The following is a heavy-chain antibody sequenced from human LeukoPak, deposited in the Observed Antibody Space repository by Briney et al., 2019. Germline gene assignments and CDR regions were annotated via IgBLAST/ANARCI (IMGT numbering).Heavy chain of an antibody. V-gene: IGHV3-74*01. CDR3: ARVSVGAYYFDY. CDR1: GFTFSTYS. CDR2: INSDGSTT. J-gene: IGHJ4*02. Sequence: GGSLRLSCEASGFTFSTYSMNWVRQAPGKGLEWVSRINSDGSTTSYADSVKGRFTISRDNAKNTLYLQMNSLRAEDTAVYYCARVSVGAYYFDYWGQGTLVTVSS. D-gene: IGHD1-26*01.